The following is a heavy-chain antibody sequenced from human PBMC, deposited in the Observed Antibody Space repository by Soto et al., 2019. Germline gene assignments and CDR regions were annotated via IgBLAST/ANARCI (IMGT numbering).Heavy chain of an antibody. CDR2: ISISSSYI. V-gene: IGHV3-21*01. CDR3: SSEDDSNFDY. Sequence: GSLRLSCAASGFTFSSYSMNWVRQAPGKGLEWVSSISISSSYIYSADSVKGRFTISRDNAKNSLYLQMNSMRAEDTPVYYGSSEDDSNFDYWGQGTLVTVSS. J-gene: IGHJ4*02. D-gene: IGHD1-1*01. CDR1: GFTFSSYS.